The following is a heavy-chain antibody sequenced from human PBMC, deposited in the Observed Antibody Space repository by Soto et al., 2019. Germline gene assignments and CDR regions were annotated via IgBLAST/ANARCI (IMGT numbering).Heavy chain of an antibody. CDR2: IKNKPGGGTP. CDR1: GFTFADVW. V-gene: IGHV3-15*07. CDR3: ASDKGVQEPYRGTWRSAAFDR. J-gene: IGHJ4*02. Sequence: GGSLRLSCAASGFTFADVWMNWVRQRPGRGLEWVGHIKNKPGGGTPEYAAPVEGRVTISRDDSTNMAFLQVNNLNTDDTGVYYCASDKGVQEPYRGTWRSAAFDRWGPGILVTVSS. D-gene: IGHD6-13*01.